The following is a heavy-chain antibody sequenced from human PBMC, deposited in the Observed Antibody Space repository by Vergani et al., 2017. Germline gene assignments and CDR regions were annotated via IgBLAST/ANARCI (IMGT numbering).Heavy chain of an antibody. CDR2: LSASDRRT. Sequence: EVQLLESGGDLVQPGGSLRLSCAASGFTFIMHAMSWVRQAPGKGLEWVSTLSASDRRTHYADSVKGRFTISRDNSKNTLYLQMNSLRAEDTAVYYCASLRLPVPDQYYYMDVWGEGTTVTVSS. D-gene: IGHD2-2*01. V-gene: IGHV3-23*01. CDR1: GFTFIMHA. J-gene: IGHJ6*03. CDR3: ASLRLPVPDQYYYMDV.